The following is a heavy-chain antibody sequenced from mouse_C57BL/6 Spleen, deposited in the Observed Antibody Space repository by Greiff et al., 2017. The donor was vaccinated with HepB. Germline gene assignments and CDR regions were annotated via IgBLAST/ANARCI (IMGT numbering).Heavy chain of an antibody. J-gene: IGHJ3*01. CDR1: GYAFSSSW. Sequence: QVQLKQSGPELVKPGASVKISCKASGYAFSSSWMNWVKQRPGKGLEWIGRIYPGDGDTNNNGKFKGKATLTADKSSSTAYMQLSSLTSEESAVYFCAGYFSWFAYWGQGTLVTVSA. D-gene: IGHD2-3*01. CDR3: AGYFSWFAY. V-gene: IGHV1-82*01. CDR2: IYPGDGDT.